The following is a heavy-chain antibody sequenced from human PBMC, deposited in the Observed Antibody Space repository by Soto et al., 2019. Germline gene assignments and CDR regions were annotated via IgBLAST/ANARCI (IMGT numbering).Heavy chain of an antibody. CDR2: INAGNGNT. D-gene: IGHD5-18*01. CDR3: ARDKSPGLWPTPDNWFDP. V-gene: IGHV1-3*01. Sequence: ASVKVSCKASGDTFTSYAMHWVRQAPGQRLEWMGWINAGNGNTKYSQKFQGRVTITRDTSASTAYMELSSLRSEDTAVYYCARDKSPGLWPTPDNWFDPWGQGTLVTVSS. CDR1: GDTFTSYA. J-gene: IGHJ5*02.